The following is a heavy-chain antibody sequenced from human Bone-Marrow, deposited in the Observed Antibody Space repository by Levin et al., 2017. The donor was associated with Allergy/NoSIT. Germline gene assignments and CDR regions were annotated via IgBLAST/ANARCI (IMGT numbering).Heavy chain of an antibody. CDR1: GFSLSTRGMG. CDR2: IDWNDLK. D-gene: IGHD6-13*01. Sequence: SGPTLVKPTQTLTLTCTFSGFSLSTRGMGVTWIRQPPGKALEWLALIDWNDLKYYSSSLKTRLTISKEPSKNQVVLTLTNMDLVDTGTYYCARMQIAAAGGVIGAWFDPWGQGTLVTVSS. V-gene: IGHV2-70*01. J-gene: IGHJ5*02. CDR3: ARMQIAAAGGVIGAWFDP.